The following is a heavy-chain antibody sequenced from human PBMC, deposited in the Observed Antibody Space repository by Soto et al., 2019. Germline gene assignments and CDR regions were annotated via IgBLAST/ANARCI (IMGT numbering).Heavy chain of an antibody. J-gene: IGHJ4*02. D-gene: IGHD2-15*01. CDR3: AREYCSGRSCYYLDY. CDR2: ISYDGSNK. Sequence: QVQLVESGGGVVQPGRSLRLSCAASGFTFRSYAMHWVRQAPGKGLEWVAVISYDGSNKYYADSVKGRFTISRDNSKNTLYLQMNNLRTEDTAVYYCAREYCSGRSCYYLDYWGQGTLVTVSS. CDR1: GFTFRSYA. V-gene: IGHV3-30-3*01.